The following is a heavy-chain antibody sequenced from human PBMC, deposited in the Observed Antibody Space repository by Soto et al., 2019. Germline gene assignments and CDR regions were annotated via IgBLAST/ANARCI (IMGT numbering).Heavy chain of an antibody. CDR1: NDSISNYF. D-gene: IGHD5-12*01. V-gene: IGHV4-59*08. Sequence: PSETLSLTCSVSNDSISNYFWSWIRQPPGKGLEWIGFVSYSGSTDYNPSLKSRVRISIDTSKSLFSLRLSSVTAADTAVYYCARHLSNVNSGSDSPFDPWGHGTLVTLS. J-gene: IGHJ5*02. CDR3: ARHLSNVNSGSDSPFDP. CDR2: VSYSGST.